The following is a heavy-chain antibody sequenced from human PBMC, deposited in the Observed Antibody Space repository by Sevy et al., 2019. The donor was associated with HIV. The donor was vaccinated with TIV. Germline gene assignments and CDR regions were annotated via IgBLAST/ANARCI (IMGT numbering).Heavy chain of an antibody. CDR3: AKRHLHDLFLIAS. D-gene: IGHD1-1*01. CDR2: ISNDGSDT. CDR1: GFTFSGYG. Sequence: GGCLRLSCATSGFTFSGYGMHWVRQAPGKGLEWLALISNDGSDTYYADSVRGRFTISRDNSKNTLSLLMTSLIPEDTAIYHCAKRHLHDLFLIASWGQGTMVTVSS. V-gene: IGHV3-30*18. J-gene: IGHJ4*02.